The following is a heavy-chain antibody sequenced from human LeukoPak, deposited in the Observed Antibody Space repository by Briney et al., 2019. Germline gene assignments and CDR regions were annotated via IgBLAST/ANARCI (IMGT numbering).Heavy chain of an antibody. V-gene: IGHV1-18*01. J-gene: IGHJ4*02. CDR1: GYTFTNYT. CDR2: ISAYNGNT. CDR3: ARVKSTMVRGEIYYFDY. Sequence: ASVKVSCKASGYTFTNYTIHWVRQAPGQGLEWMGWISAYNGNTNYAQKLQGRVTMTTDTSTSTAYMELRSLRSDDTAVYYCARVKSTMVRGEIYYFDYWGQGTLVTVSS. D-gene: IGHD3-10*01.